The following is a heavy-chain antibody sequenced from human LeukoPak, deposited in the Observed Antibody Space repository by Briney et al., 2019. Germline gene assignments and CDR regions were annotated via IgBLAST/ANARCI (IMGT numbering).Heavy chain of an antibody. CDR1: GFTFSAYE. V-gene: IGHV3-48*03. CDR3: AELGIPIIWGV. Sequence: GGSLRLSCAASGFTFSAYEMNWVRQAPGRGLEWVSYISSSGSTIYYADSVKGRFTISRDNAKNSLYLQMNSLRAEDTAVYYCAELGIPIIWGVWGKGTTVTISS. CDR2: ISSSGSTI. D-gene: IGHD3-10*01. J-gene: IGHJ6*04.